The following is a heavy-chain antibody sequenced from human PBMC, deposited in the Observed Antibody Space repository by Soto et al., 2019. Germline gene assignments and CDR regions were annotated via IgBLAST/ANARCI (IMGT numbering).Heavy chain of an antibody. CDR2: IIPIFGTA. D-gene: IGHD2-15*01. CDR3: ARGRGGSSYYYYGMDV. CDR1: GGTFSSYA. V-gene: IGHV1-69*12. J-gene: IGHJ6*02. Sequence: QVQLVQSGAEVKKPGSSVKVSCKASGGTFSSYAINWVRQAPGQGLEWMGGIIPIFGTANYAQKFQGRVTITADESTSTAYMELSSLRSEETAVYYCARGRGGSSYYYYGMDVWGQGTTVTVSS.